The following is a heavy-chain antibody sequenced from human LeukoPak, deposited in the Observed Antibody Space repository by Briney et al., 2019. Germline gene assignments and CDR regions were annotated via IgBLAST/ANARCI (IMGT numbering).Heavy chain of an antibody. CDR1: GFTFSSYG. J-gene: IGHJ4*02. V-gene: IGHV3-33*08. Sequence: RGSLRLSCAASGFTFSSYGMHWARQAPGKGLEWVAVIWNDGSNENYVDSVKGRFTISRDNSKNTLYLQMNSLRAEDTAVYYCARERDYYDSSGYLNYWGQGALVTVSS. CDR3: ARERDYYDSSGYLNY. CDR2: IWNDGSNE. D-gene: IGHD3-22*01.